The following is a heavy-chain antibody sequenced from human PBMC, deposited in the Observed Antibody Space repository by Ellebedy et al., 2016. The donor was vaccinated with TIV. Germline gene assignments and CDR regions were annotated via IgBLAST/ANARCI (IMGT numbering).Heavy chain of an antibody. V-gene: IGHV3-73*01. D-gene: IGHD2-2*01. J-gene: IGHJ6*03. CDR1: GFTFSGSA. CDR3: TRQVVPAARYYYYYYMDV. CDR2: IRSKANSYAT. Sequence: GESLKISXAASGFTFSGSAMHWVRQASGKGLEWVGRIRSKANSYATAYAASVKGRFTISRDDSKNTAYLQMNSLKTEDTAVYYCTRQVVPAARYYYYYYMDVWGKGTTVTVSS.